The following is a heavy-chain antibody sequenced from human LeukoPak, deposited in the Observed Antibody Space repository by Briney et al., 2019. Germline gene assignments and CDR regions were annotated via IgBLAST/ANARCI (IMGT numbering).Heavy chain of an antibody. D-gene: IGHD3-22*01. Sequence: SETLSLTCIVSGGSINGYYWSWIRQPPGKGLEWIGYIYSSGSTNYNPSLKSRVTISVDTSKNRFSLKLSSVTAADTAVYYCAKFSALYYDSSGSHFDYWGQGTLVTVSS. CDR3: AKFSALYYDSSGSHFDY. CDR1: GGSINGYY. V-gene: IGHV4-59*01. J-gene: IGHJ4*02. CDR2: IYSSGST.